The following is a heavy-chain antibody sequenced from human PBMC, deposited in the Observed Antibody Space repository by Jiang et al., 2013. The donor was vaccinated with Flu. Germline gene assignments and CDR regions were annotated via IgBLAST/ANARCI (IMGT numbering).Heavy chain of an antibody. CDR1: GGSVSSGSYY. CDR3: ARDIPRFGFGEQEPFDI. D-gene: IGHD3-10*01. CDR2: IYYSGST. J-gene: IGHJ3*02. V-gene: IGHV4-61*01. Sequence: GSGLVKPSETLSLTCTVSGGSVSSGSYYWSWIRQPPGKGLEWIGYIYYSGSTNYNPSLKSRVTISVDTSKNQFSLKLSSVTAADTAVYYCARDIPRFGFGEQEPFDIWGQGTMVTVSS.